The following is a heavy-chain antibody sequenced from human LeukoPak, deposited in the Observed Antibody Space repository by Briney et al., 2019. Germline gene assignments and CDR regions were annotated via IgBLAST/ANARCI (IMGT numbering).Heavy chain of an antibody. CDR3: ARFHISTGSFDF. V-gene: IGHV4-59*08. J-gene: IGHJ4*02. CDR1: GDSISSSY. Sequence: SETLSLTCTVSGDSISSSYWSWIRQPPGKGLEWIGYIYYSETYYNPSLKSRVTISVDTSKNQFSLKLSSATAADTAVYYCARFHISTGSFDFWGQGTLVTVSS. CDR2: IYYSET. D-gene: IGHD3-9*01.